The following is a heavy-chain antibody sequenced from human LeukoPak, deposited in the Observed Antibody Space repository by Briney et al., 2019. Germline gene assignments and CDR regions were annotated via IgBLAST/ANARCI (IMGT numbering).Heavy chain of an antibody. Sequence: ASVKVSCKASGYTFTGYYMHWVRQAPGQGLEWVGWINPNSGGTNYAQKFQGRVTMTRDTSISTAYMELSRLRSDDTAVYYCARAVEMATISGYLQYYFDYWGQGTLVTVSS. D-gene: IGHD5-24*01. CDR1: GYTFTGYY. J-gene: IGHJ4*02. V-gene: IGHV1-2*02. CDR2: INPNSGGT. CDR3: ARAVEMATISGYLQYYFDY.